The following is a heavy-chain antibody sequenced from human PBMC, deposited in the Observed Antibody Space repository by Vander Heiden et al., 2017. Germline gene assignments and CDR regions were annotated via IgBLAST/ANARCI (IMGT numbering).Heavy chain of an antibody. CDR2: SRNKAKSYRT. CDR1: GFTFSDHH. Sequence: EVQLVESGGGLVEPGGSLRLSCAASGFTFSDHHLDWVRQAPGKGLEWVGRSRNKAKSYRTEYAASVKGRCTISRDESRNSLNLQMNSLKTEDTAVYYCTRDLSGGDYSAFDIWGQGTMVTVSS. J-gene: IGHJ3*02. CDR3: TRDLSGGDYSAFDI. D-gene: IGHD2-21*02. V-gene: IGHV3-72*01.